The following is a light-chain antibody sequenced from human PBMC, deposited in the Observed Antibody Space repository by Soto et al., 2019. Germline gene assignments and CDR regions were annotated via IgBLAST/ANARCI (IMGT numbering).Light chain of an antibody. V-gene: IGLV2-14*01. J-gene: IGLJ2*01. CDR1: SSDVGGYDY. Sequence: QSALTQPPSASRSPGQSVTISCAGTSSDVGGYDYVSWYQQHPGKAPKLIIYEVNKRPSGVSNRFSGSKSGNTASLTISGLQAEDEADYYCSSYTSSSTLVFGGGTKLTVL. CDR3: SSYTSSSTLV. CDR2: EVN.